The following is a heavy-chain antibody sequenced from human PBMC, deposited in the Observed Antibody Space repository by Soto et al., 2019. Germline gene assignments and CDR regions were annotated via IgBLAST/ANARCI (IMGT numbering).Heavy chain of an antibody. V-gene: IGHV4-4*07. CDR1: GGAISSYY. Sequence: SETLSLTCSVPGGAISSYYWSWVRQPAGKGLEWIGRVFSSGSTNYNASLKSRVTMSIDTSKNEVSLTLRSVAAADTAVYYCARVAFSYYGLDVWGQGTTVTVSS. CDR2: VFSSGST. CDR3: ARVAFSYYGLDV. J-gene: IGHJ6*02. D-gene: IGHD3-3*02.